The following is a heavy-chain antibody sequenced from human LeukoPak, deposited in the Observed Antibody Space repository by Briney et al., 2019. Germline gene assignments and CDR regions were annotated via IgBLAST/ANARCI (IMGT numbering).Heavy chain of an antibody. CDR3: ARVKGSGYRNSIDY. Sequence: PGGTLRLSCAASGFTFDDYAMNWVRQAPGKGLEWVSGINWNGGSTYYIDPVKGLFTVSRDNAKKSLYLQMNSLRAGDTALYYCARVKGSGYRNSIDYWGQGTLVTVSS. CDR2: INWNGGST. J-gene: IGHJ4*02. CDR1: GFTFDDYA. D-gene: IGHD3-3*01. V-gene: IGHV3-20*04.